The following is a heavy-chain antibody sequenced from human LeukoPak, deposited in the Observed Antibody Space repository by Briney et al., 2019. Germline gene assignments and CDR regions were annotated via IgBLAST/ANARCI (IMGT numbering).Heavy chain of an antibody. CDR3: ATMVRGDVVSLDY. Sequence: GASVKVSCKASGGTFSSYAISWVRQAPGQGLEWMGGIIPIFGTANYAQKFQGRVTITADESTSTAYMELSSLRSEDTAVYYCATMVRGDVVSLDYWGQGTLVTVSS. J-gene: IGHJ4*02. CDR1: GGTFSSYA. D-gene: IGHD3-10*01. V-gene: IGHV1-69*13. CDR2: IIPIFGTA.